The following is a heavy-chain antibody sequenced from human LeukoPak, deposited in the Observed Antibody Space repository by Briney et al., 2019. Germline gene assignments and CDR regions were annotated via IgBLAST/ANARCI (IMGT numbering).Heavy chain of an antibody. J-gene: IGHJ3*02. D-gene: IGHD5-12*01. CDR2: IIPIFGTA. CDR1: GYTFTGYY. V-gene: IGHV1-69*13. CDR3: LRLPTSLVLDAFDI. Sequence: ASVKVSCKASGYTFTGYYMHWVRQAPGQGLEWMGGIIPIFGTANYAQKFQGRVTITADESTSTAYMELSSLRSEDTAVYYCLRLPTSLVLDAFDIWGQGTMVTVSS.